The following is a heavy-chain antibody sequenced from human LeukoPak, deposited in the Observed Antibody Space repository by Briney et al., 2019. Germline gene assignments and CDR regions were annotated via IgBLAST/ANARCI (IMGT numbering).Heavy chain of an antibody. CDR1: GFTFSSYG. CDR2: IWYYGSNK. CDR3: AREKGYYGSGSYYDY. D-gene: IGHD3-10*01. Sequence: GGPLRLSCAASGFTFSSYGMHWFRQAPGRGLDWVEVIWYYGSNKYYADSVKDRFTISRDNSKNTLYLQMNSLRAEDTAVYYCAREKGYYGSGSYYDYWGQGTLVTVSS. J-gene: IGHJ4*02. V-gene: IGHV3-33*01.